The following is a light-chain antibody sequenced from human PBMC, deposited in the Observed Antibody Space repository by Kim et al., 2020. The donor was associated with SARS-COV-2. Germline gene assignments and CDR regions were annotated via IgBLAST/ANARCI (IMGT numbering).Light chain of an antibody. CDR3: HQYDKAPRT. J-gene: IGKJ1*01. Sequence: EIVLTQSPGTLSVSPGDRATLSCRASQSLRSTYLAWYQQKAGQAPRLLIYGASTRATGVPDRFSGSGSVADFTLTISRLQPEDSAVYHCHQYDKAPRTFGQGTKVDIK. CDR1: QSLRSTY. CDR2: GAS. V-gene: IGKV3-20*01.